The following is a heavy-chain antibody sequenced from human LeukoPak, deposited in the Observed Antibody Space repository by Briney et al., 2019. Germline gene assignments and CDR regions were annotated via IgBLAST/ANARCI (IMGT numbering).Heavy chain of an antibody. CDR2: IKSKTDGGTT. D-gene: IGHD1-1*01. CDR3: TTDRLPGPGIQLLEDDY. V-gene: IGHV3-15*01. J-gene: IGHJ4*02. Sequence: PGGSLRLSCAASGFTFSNAWMSWVRQAPGKGLEWVGRIKSKTDGGTTDYAAPVKGRFTISRDDSKNTLYLQMNSLKTEDTAVYYCTTDRLPGPGIQLLEDDYWGQGTLVTVSS. CDR1: GFTFSNAW.